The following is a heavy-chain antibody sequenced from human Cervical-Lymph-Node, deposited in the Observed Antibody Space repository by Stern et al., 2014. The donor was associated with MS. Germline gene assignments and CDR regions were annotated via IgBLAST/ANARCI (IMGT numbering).Heavy chain of an antibody. D-gene: IGHD1-26*01. CDR2: INPDSGDT. CDR3: TKAWES. V-gene: IGHV1-8*01. CDR1: GYIFTSDD. J-gene: IGHJ5*02. Sequence: VQLVESGAEVKKPGASVKVSCKASGYIFTSDDINWVRQASGPGLEWMAWINPDSGDTGYAQKFQGRVTLTRDTSINTAYMEMTSLTSDDTAIYYCTKAWESWGQGTLITVSS.